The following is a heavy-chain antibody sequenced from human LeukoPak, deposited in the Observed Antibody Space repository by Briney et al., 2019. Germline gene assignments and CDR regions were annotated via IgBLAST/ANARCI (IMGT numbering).Heavy chain of an antibody. CDR1: GGSISSGYY. CDR2: IYHSGIT. CDR3: ASNLYGSGNYFAY. V-gene: IGHV4-38-2*02. Sequence: SETLSLTCTVSGGSISSGYYWGWIRQPPGKGLEWISIIYHSGITYYNPSLKSRVTISVDTSKNQFSLKLSSVTAADTAVYYCASNLYGSGNYFAYWGRGTLVTVSS. D-gene: IGHD3-10*01. J-gene: IGHJ4*02.